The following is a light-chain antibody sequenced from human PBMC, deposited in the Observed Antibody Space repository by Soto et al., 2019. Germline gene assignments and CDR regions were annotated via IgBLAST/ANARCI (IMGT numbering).Light chain of an antibody. J-gene: IGLJ1*01. CDR1: MRDVGAYNL. CDR2: EVR. Sequence: QSVLTQPASVSGSAGQSITISCSGTMRDVGAYNLVSWYQQHPGTAPKLIIYEVRNRPSGVSNRFSGSKSGNTASLTISGLQAEDEADYYCSSYTSSSTRVFGTGTKLTVL. CDR3: SSYTSSSTRV. V-gene: IGLV2-14*01.